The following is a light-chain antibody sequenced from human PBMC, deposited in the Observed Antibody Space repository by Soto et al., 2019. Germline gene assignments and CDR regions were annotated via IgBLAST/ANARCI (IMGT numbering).Light chain of an antibody. V-gene: IGKV3-20*01. CDR3: QQYGSSRRT. Sequence: VVLTQSPATLSLSPGDKATLSCRASQSVTSYLAWYQHKPGQAPRLLIYDASSRATGIPDRFSGSGSGTDFTLTISRLEPEDFAVYYCQQYGSSRRTFGQGTKVDIK. CDR2: DAS. CDR1: QSVTSY. J-gene: IGKJ1*01.